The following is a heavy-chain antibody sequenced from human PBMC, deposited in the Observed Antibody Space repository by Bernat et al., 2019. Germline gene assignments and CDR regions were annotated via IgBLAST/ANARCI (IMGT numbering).Heavy chain of an antibody. CDR3: ARVTADDWYFDL. CDR2: INPNSGGT. D-gene: IGHD1-20*01. CDR1: GYTFTGYY. V-gene: IGHV1-2*06. Sequence: QVQLVQSGAEVKKPGASVKVSCKASGYTFTGYYMHWVRQAPGQGLEWMGRINPNSGGTNYAQKFQGRVTMTRGTSISTAYMELGRLRSEDTAVYYCARVTADDWYFDLWGRGTLVTVSS. J-gene: IGHJ2*01.